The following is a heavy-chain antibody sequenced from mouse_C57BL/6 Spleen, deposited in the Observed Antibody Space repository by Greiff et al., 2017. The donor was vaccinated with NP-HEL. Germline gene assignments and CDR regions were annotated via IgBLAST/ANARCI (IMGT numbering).Heavy chain of an antibody. CDR2: LWSGGST. CDR1: GFSLTSYG. J-gene: IGHJ4*01. CDR3: ARNDYSYYAMDY. V-gene: IGHV2-2*01. Sequence: VKLMESGPGLVQPSQSLSITCTVSGFSLTSYGVHWVRQSPGKGLEWLGVLWSGGSTDYNAAFISRLSISKDNSKSQVFFKMNSLQADDTAIYYCARNDYSYYAMDYWGQGTSVTVSS. D-gene: IGHD2-13*01.